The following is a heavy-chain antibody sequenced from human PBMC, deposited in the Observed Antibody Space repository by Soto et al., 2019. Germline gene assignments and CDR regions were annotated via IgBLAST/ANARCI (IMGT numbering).Heavy chain of an antibody. V-gene: IGHV4-34*01. CDR1: GGSFSGYY. Sequence: SETLSLTCAVYGGSFSGYYWSWIRQPPGKGLEWIGEINHSGSTNYNPSLKSRVTISVDTSKNQFSLKLSSVTAADTAVYYCARGREFYDIFTGYTPMGFDPWGQGTLVTVSS. J-gene: IGHJ5*02. CDR3: ARGREFYDIFTGYTPMGFDP. D-gene: IGHD3-9*01. CDR2: INHSGST.